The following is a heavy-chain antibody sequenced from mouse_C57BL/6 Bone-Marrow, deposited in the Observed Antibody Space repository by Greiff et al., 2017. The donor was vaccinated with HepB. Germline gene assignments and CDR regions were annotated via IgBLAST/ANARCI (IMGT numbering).Heavy chain of an antibody. CDR2: ISNGGNTL. CDR3: GRGDY. CDR1: GFTFSHFG. J-gene: IGHJ2*01. V-gene: IGHV5-17*02. Sequence: EVQLVESGGGLVQPGGSRKLSCAASGFTFSHFGMHWVRQAPEKGLEWVAFISNGGNTLYYADTLNGRFTISRDNPRNTLFLQMTSLRSEDTAIYYCGRGDYWGQGTTLTVSS.